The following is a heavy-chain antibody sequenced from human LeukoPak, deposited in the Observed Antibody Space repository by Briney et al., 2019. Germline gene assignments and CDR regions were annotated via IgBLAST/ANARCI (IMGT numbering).Heavy chain of an antibody. J-gene: IGHJ4*02. D-gene: IGHD1-26*01. CDR3: AREGMTGGNYLKTFDY. V-gene: IGHV1-2*02. CDR1: GYTFTGYY. Sequence: ASVKVSCKASGYTFTGYYMHWVRQAPGQGLEWMGWINPNSGGTNYAQKFQGRVTMTRDTSISTVYMELRSLTSDDTAVYYCAREGMTGGNYLKTFDYWGQGTLVTVSS. CDR2: INPNSGGT.